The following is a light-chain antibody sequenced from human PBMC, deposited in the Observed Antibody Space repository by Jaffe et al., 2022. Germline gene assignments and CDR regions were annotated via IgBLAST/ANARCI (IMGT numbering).Light chain of an antibody. J-gene: IGKJ2*03. CDR2: DGT. Sequence: EIVMTQSPVTLSVSPGERATLSCRASQSVSSNLAWYQQKPGQAPRLLIYDGTNRATGIPARFSGSGSGTEFTLTISSLQSEDVAVYYCQQYSLWPPYSFGQGTKLEIK. V-gene: IGKV3-15*01. CDR1: QSVSSN. CDR3: QQYSLWPPYS.